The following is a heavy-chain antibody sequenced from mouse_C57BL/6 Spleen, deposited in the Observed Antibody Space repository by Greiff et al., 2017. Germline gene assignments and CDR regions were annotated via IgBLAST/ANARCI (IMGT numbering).Heavy chain of an antibody. CDR3: VRLPYDYDGYFDV. CDR1: GFSFNTYA. CDR2: IRSKSNNYAT. Sequence: EADGGLVQPKGSLKLSCAASGFSFNTYAMNWVRQAPGKGLEWVARIRSKSNNYATYYADSVKDRFTISRDDSESMLYLQMNNLKTEDTAMYYCVRLPYDYDGYFDVWGTGTTVTVSS. J-gene: IGHJ1*03. V-gene: IGHV10-1*01. D-gene: IGHD2-4*01.